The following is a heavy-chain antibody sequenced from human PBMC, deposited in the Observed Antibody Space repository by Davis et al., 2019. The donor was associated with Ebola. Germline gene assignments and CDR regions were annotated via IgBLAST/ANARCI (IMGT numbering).Heavy chain of an antibody. V-gene: IGHV4-4*02. Sequence: PSETLSLTCAVSGGSISSDHWWTWVRQPSGKGLEWIGYIYYSGSTNYNPPLKSRVTISVDTSKNQFSLKLSSVTAADTAVYYCARLLDLVVPAAKSSVWFDPWGQGTLVTVSS. CDR1: GGSISSDHW. D-gene: IGHD2-2*01. CDR3: ARLLDLVVPAAKSSVWFDP. CDR2: IYYSGST. J-gene: IGHJ5*02.